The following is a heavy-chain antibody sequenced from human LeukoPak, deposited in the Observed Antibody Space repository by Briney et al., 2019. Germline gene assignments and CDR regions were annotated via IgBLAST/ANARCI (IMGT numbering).Heavy chain of an antibody. CDR1: GYTFTSYY. CDR2: INPSGGST. D-gene: IGHD3-22*01. Sequence: ASVKVSCKASGYTFTSYYMHWVRQAPGQGLEWMGIINPSGGSTSYAQKFQGRVTMTRDTSTSTVYMGLSSLRSEDTAVYYCARAYSVYDSSGYYLHWGQGTLVTVSS. CDR3: ARAYSVYDSSGYYLH. V-gene: IGHV1-46*01. J-gene: IGHJ4*02.